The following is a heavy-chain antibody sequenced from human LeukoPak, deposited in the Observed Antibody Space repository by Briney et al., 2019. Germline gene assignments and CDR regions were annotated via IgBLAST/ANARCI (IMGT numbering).Heavy chain of an antibody. Sequence: GGSLRLSCATSGFTFSSYWMSWVRQAPGKGLEWVANIKQDGSEKYYVDSLKGRFTISRDNSKNTLYLQMNSLRAEDTAVYYCAKETKDGYNSSPLVDYWGQGTLVAVSS. CDR1: GFTFSSYW. D-gene: IGHD5-24*01. CDR2: IKQDGSEK. J-gene: IGHJ4*02. V-gene: IGHV3-7*01. CDR3: AKETKDGYNSSPLVDY.